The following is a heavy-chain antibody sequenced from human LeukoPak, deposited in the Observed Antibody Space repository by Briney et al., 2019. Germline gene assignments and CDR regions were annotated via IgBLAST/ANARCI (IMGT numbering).Heavy chain of an antibody. Sequence: ASVKVSCKASGYTFTGYYMHWVRQAPGQGLEWMGWINPNSGGTNYAQKFQGRVTMTRDTPISTAYMELSRLRSDDTAVYYCARELGIAAAGVDYWGQGTLVTVSS. V-gene: IGHV1-2*02. CDR1: GYTFTGYY. J-gene: IGHJ4*02. CDR3: ARELGIAAAGVDY. D-gene: IGHD6-13*01. CDR2: INPNSGGT.